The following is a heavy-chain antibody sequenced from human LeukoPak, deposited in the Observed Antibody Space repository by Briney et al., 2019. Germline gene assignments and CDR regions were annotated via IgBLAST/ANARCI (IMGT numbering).Heavy chain of an antibody. V-gene: IGHV3-23*01. CDR3: AKGKWLVSGPFDY. Sequence: PGGSLRLSCAASGFTFSSYAMSWIRQAPGKGLEWVSAISGSGGSTYYADSVKGRFTISRDNSKNTLYLQMNSLRAEDTAVYYCAKGKWLVSGPFDYWGQGTLVTVSS. J-gene: IGHJ4*02. CDR2: ISGSGGST. D-gene: IGHD6-19*01. CDR1: GFTFSSYA.